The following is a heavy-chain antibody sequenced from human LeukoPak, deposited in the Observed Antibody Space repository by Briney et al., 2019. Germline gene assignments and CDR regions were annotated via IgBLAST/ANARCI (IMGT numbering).Heavy chain of an antibody. CDR3: AKDRSSITIFGVVIQGAFDI. D-gene: IGHD3-3*01. V-gene: IGHV3-23*01. J-gene: IGHJ3*02. CDR1: GITVNTNY. CDR2: ISGSGGST. Sequence: GGSLRLSCAASGITVNTNYMSWVRQAPGKGLEWVSAISGSGGSTYYADSVKGRFTISRDNSKNTLYLQMNSLRAEDTAVYYCAKDRSSITIFGVVIQGAFDIWGQGTMVTVSS.